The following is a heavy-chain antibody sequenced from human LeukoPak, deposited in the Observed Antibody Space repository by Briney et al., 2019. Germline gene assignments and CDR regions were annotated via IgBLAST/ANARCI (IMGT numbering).Heavy chain of an antibody. D-gene: IGHD2-15*01. CDR2: IGASGGTT. CDR1: GFTFSSYA. Sequence: GGSLRLSCAAPGFTFSSYAMNWVRQAPGKGLEWVSTIGASGGTTYYADSMEGRFTISRDNSKNTLYLQMNSLRAEDTALYYCAHILGYCSGGSCYENYWGQGTLVTVSS. J-gene: IGHJ4*02. V-gene: IGHV3-23*01. CDR3: AHILGYCSGGSCYENY.